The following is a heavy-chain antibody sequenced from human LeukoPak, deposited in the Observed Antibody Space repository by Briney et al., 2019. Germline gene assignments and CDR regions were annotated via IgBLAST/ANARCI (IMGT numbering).Heavy chain of an antibody. CDR1: GGSFSGYY. Sequence: SETLSLTCAVYGGSFSGYYWSWIRQPPGKGLEWIGEINHSGSTNYNPSLESRVTISVDTSKNQFSLKLSSVTAADTAVYYCARGRVVVVAATRYYYYGMDVWGKGTTVTVSS. CDR3: ARGRVVVVAATRYYYYGMDV. J-gene: IGHJ6*04. V-gene: IGHV4-34*01. D-gene: IGHD2-15*01. CDR2: INHSGST.